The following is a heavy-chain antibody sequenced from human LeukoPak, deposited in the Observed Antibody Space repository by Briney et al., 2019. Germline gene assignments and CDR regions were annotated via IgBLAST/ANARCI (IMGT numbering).Heavy chain of an antibody. D-gene: IGHD3-3*01. CDR1: GGSVSSSSYY. J-gene: IGHJ4*02. V-gene: IGHV4-39*01. Sequence: SETLSLTCTVSGGSVSSSSYYWGWIRQPPGKGLEWIGSIYYSGSTYYNPSLKSRVTISVDTSKNQFSLKLSSVTAADTAVYYCARHSMQFTIFDYWGQGTLVTVSS. CDR3: ARHSMQFTIFDY. CDR2: IYYSGST.